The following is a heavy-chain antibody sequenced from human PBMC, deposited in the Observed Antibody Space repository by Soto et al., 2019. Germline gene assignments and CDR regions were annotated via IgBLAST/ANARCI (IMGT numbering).Heavy chain of an antibody. CDR3: ARGEYSSSWYSIY. V-gene: IGHV4-31*03. J-gene: IGHJ4*02. CDR2: IYYSGST. CDR1: GGSISSGGYY. D-gene: IGHD6-13*01. Sequence: QVQLQESGPGLVKPSQTLSLTCTVSGGSISSGGYYWSWIRQHPGKGLEWIGYIYYSGSTYYNPSIKIRVTISVDTSKNQFSMQLSSVTAADTAVYYCARGEYSSSWYSIYCGQGTLVTVSS.